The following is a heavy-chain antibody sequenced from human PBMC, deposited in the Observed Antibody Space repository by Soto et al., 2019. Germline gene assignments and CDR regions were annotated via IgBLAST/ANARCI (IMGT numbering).Heavy chain of an antibody. CDR3: AREGAHSTGWYDYFDQ. CDR1: GYTFISYS. J-gene: IGHJ4*02. CDR2: ISTYNGNT. V-gene: IGHV1-18*04. Sequence: QVQLVQSGGEVKKPGASVNISCKATGYTFISYSITWVRQAPGQGREWMGWISTYNGNTKYAQSLQGRVTLTRDTYTNTAFMEIRGMRSDDTAIYYCAREGAHSTGWYDYFDQWGQGTLVAVSS. D-gene: IGHD6-13*01.